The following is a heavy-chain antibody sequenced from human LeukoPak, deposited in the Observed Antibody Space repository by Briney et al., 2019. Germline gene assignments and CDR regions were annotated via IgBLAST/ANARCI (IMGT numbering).Heavy chain of an antibody. V-gene: IGHV4-4*07. Sequence: SETLSLTCTVSGGSISSYYWSWIRQPAGKGLEWIGRIYTSGSTDYNPSLKSRVTMSVDTSKNQFSLKLSSVTAADTAVYYCARLRKNYYGSGSYYGDYWGQGTLVTVSS. CDR2: IYTSGST. D-gene: IGHD3-10*01. CDR1: GGSISSYY. J-gene: IGHJ4*02. CDR3: ARLRKNYYGSGSYYGDY.